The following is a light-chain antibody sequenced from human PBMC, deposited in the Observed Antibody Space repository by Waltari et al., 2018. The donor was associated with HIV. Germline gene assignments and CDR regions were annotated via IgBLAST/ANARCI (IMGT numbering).Light chain of an antibody. CDR3: QQYGNAPWT. CDR1: QSVSSNY. J-gene: IGKJ1*01. Sequence: EIVLTQSPGTLSLSPGERATLSGRASQSVSSNYLAWYQQKPGQAPRLLIYGASSRATGLPDKCRGGRSGTDLTIIISRLEPEDFAGYYCQQYGNAPWTFGQGTKVEIK. V-gene: IGKV3-20*01. CDR2: GAS.